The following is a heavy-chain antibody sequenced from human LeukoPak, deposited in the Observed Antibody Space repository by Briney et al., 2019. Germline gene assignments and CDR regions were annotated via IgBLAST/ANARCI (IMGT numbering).Heavy chain of an antibody. CDR2: IYSGGST. D-gene: IGHD4-17*01. V-gene: IGHV3-53*01. Sequence: GGSLRLSCAASGFTVSSNYMSWVRQAPGKGLEWVSVIYSGGSTYYADSVKGRFTISRDNSKNTLYLQMNSLRAEDTAVYYCARGSTVTSLGYWGQGTLVTVPS. J-gene: IGHJ4*02. CDR3: ARGSTVTSLGY. CDR1: GFTVSSNY.